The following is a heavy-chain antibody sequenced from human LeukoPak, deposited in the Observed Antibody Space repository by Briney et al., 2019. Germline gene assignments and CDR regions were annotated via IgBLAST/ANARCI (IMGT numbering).Heavy chain of an antibody. CDR3: ARLSRGSYVDY. D-gene: IGHD3-16*01. CDR1: GGSLSSYY. Sequence: PSETLSLTCTVSGGSLSSYYWTWTRQPSRKGLEWIGNIYYGGSTNYNPSLTSRVTISVDTAKNQFSLKLSSVTAADTAVYYCARLSRGSYVDYWGQGTLVTVSS. V-gene: IGHV4-59*08. CDR2: IYYGGST. J-gene: IGHJ4*02.